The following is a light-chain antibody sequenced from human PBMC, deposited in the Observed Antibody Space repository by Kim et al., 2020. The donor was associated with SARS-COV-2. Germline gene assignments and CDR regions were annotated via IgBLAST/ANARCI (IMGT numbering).Light chain of an antibody. CDR2: AAS. CDR1: QGIRNA. V-gene: IGKV1-17*01. J-gene: IGKJ4*01. Sequence: ASVGDRVTITCRASQGIRNAVGWYQQEPGKAPKRLIYAASSLQSGGPLRFSGSGSGTEFTLTISSLQPEDFATYYCLQHNSYPLTFGGGTKVDIK. CDR3: LQHNSYPLT.